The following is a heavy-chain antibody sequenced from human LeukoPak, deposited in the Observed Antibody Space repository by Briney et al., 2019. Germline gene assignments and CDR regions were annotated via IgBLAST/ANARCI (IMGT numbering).Heavy chain of an antibody. Sequence: AETLSLTCSVSGYSISSGHYWGWIRQPPGKGLEWIANIYHSGSTYYNPTRKSRVTISVDTSKNQFSLKLSSVAAADTAVYYCARNNWNPNYYYYYMDVWGKGTTVTVSS. CDR2: IYHSGST. CDR3: ARNNWNPNYYYYYMDV. D-gene: IGHD1-20*01. CDR1: GYSISSGHY. V-gene: IGHV4-38-2*02. J-gene: IGHJ6*03.